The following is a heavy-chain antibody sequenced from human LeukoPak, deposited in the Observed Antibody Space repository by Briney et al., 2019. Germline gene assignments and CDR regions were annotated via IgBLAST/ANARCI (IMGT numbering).Heavy chain of an antibody. J-gene: IGHJ4*02. V-gene: IGHV3-48*02. Sequence: GGSLRLSCAASGFAFSDYSMNWVRQAPGKGLEWVSYISSSDNTIHYADSVKGRFTISRDNAKNSLYLQMNSLRDEDTAVYYCLSGNYYFDYWGQGTLVTVSS. CDR2: ISSSDNTI. CDR3: LSGNYYFDY. CDR1: GFAFSDYS. D-gene: IGHD1-26*01.